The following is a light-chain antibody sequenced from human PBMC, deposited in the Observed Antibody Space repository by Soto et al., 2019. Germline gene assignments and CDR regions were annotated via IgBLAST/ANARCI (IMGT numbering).Light chain of an antibody. Sequence: QSALTQPASVSGSPGQSITISCTGTSSDVGDYNYVSWYQQYPGKAPKLMIYEVSNRPSGVSNRFSGSKSGNTASLTISGLQAEDEADYYCSSHTSTTLFGTGTKVTVL. CDR3: SSHTSTTL. V-gene: IGLV2-14*01. CDR2: EVS. CDR1: SSDVGDYNY. J-gene: IGLJ1*01.